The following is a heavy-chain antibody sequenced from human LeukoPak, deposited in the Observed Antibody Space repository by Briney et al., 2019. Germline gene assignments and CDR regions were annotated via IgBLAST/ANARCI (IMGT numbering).Heavy chain of an antibody. CDR1: GFTFSSYG. Sequence: GGSLILSCAASGFTFSSYGMHWVRQAPGKGLEWVAVISYDGSNKYYADSVKGRFTISGDNSKNTLYLQMNSLRAEDTAVYYCAKDKGYYDSSGYYYEAFDIWGQGTMVTVSS. CDR3: AKDKGYYDSSGYYYEAFDI. J-gene: IGHJ3*02. V-gene: IGHV3-30*18. D-gene: IGHD3-22*01. CDR2: ISYDGSNK.